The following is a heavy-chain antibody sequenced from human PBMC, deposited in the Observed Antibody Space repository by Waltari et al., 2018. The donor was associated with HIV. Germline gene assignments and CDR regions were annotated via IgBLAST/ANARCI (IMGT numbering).Heavy chain of an antibody. Sequence: QLQLQESGPGLLKPSETLSLTCGVSGGSIGGSIYYWAWVRHPPGKGLEWIGGLHYGGRYNNPSLESRVTISLDTSKNQFSLKLSSVTAADTAVYHCARGDNWNLSYFDYWGQGILVTVSS. CDR1: GGSIGGSIYY. V-gene: IGHV4-39*07. D-gene: IGHD1-7*01. J-gene: IGHJ4*02. CDR3: ARGDNWNLSYFDY. CDR2: LHYGGR.